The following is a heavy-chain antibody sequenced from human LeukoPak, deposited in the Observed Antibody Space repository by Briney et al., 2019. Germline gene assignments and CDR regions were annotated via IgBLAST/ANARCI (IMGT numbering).Heavy chain of an antibody. D-gene: IGHD3-16*01. CDR2: IDPSDSYT. J-gene: IGHJ6*02. V-gene: IGHV5-10-1*01. CDR3: ARHASSLYYGMDV. Sequence: GESLKISRKGSGYSFTSYWISWVRQIPGKGLEWMGRIDPSDSYTNYSPSFQGHVTISADKSISTAYLQWSSLKASDTAMYYCARHASSLYYGMDVWGQGTTVTVSS. CDR1: GYSFTSYW.